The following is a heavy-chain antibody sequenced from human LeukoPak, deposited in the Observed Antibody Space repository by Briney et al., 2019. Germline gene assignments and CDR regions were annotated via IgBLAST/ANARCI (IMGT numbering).Heavy chain of an antibody. Sequence: GESLKISCKGSGYSFTSYWTGWVRQMPGKGLEWMEIIYPGDSDTRYSPSFQGQVTISADKSISTAYLQWSSLKASDTAMYYCARQSANYDYVWGSYRYWYYFDYWGQGTLVTVSS. CDR3: ARQSANYDYVWGSYRYWYYFDY. J-gene: IGHJ4*02. D-gene: IGHD3-16*02. V-gene: IGHV5-51*01. CDR1: GYSFTSYW. CDR2: IYPGDSDT.